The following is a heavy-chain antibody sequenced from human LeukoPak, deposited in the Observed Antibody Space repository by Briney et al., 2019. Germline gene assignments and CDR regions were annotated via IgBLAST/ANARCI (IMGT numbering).Heavy chain of an antibody. Sequence: PGGSLRLSCAASGFTFDDYAMHWVRQAPGKGLEWVSGISWNSGSIGYADSVKGRFPISRDNAKNSLYLQMNSLRAEDTALYYCAKDLKAKEGGFDYWGQGTLVTVSS. D-gene: IGHD1-26*01. CDR1: GFTFDDYA. J-gene: IGHJ4*02. CDR3: AKDLKAKEGGFDY. CDR2: ISWNSGSI. V-gene: IGHV3-9*01.